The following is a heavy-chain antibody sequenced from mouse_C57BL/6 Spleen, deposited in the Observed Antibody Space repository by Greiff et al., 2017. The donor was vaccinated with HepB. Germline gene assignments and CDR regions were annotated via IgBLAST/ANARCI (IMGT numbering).Heavy chain of an antibody. D-gene: IGHD1-1*01. J-gene: IGHJ4*01. Sequence: EVERHRGGTVLARPVWAVRVSCKTSGYTFTSYWMHWVKQRPGQGLEWIGAIYPGNSDTSYNQKFKGKAKLTAVTSASTAYMELSSLTNEDSAVYYCTREITTVVAHYYAMDYWGQGTSVTVSS. CDR3: TREITTVVAHYYAMDY. CDR1: GYTFTSYW. CDR2: IYPGNSDT. V-gene: IGHV1-5*01.